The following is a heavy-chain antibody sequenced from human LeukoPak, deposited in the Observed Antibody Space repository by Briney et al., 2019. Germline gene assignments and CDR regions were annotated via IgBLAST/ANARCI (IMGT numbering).Heavy chain of an antibody. V-gene: IGHV3-48*03. CDR3: ARSFVEMATITLDP. CDR1: GFTFSSYE. D-gene: IGHD5-24*01. J-gene: IGHJ5*02. CDR2: ISSSGSTI. Sequence: GGSLRLTCAASGFTFSSYEMNWVRQAPGKGLEWVSYISSSGSTIYYADSVKGQFTISRDNAKNSLYLQMNSLRAEDTAVYYCARSFVEMATITLDPWGQGTLVTVSS.